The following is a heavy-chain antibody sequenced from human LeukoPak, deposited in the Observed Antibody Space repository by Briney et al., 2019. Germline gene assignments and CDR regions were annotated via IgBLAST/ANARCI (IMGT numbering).Heavy chain of an antibody. CDR2: TNPNSGNT. D-gene: IGHD3-22*01. Sequence: GASVKVSCKASGYTFTSYDINWVRQATGQGLEWMRWTNPNSGNTGYAQKFQGRVTMTRNTSISTAYMELSSLRSEDTAVYYCARFGLPSYYYDSSGYDGFNWFDPWGQGTLVTVSS. V-gene: IGHV1-8*01. CDR1: GYTFTSYD. J-gene: IGHJ5*02. CDR3: ARFGLPSYYYDSSGYDGFNWFDP.